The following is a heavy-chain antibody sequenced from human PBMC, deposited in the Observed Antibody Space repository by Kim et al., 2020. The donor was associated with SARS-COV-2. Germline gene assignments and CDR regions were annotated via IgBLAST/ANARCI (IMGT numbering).Heavy chain of an antibody. CDR3: TTYAYGGKGF. J-gene: IGHJ4*02. V-gene: IGHV3-15*01. CDR2: IRSKTDGGTT. D-gene: IGHD4-17*01. CDR1: GFTFSNTW. Sequence: GGSLRLSCAASGFTFSNTWMSWVRQAPGKGLEWVGLIRSKTDGGTTEYAAPVKSRFTISRDDSKNTLYLQMNSLETEDTAVYYCTTYAYGGKGFWGQGTLVTVSS.